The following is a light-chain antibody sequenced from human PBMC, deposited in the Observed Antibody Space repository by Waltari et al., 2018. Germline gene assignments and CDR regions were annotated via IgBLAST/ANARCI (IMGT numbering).Light chain of an antibody. V-gene: IGLV2-14*03. Sequence: QSALTQPASVSGSLGQSITISCTGSGSDLGSYAFVSWYQQYPGKPPKLIIYDVSTRPSEVSNRFSGSKSGNTASLAISGLQAEDEADYYCISYTNTYTLGLFGGGTKLTVL. J-gene: IGLJ3*02. CDR3: ISYTNTYTLGL. CDR2: DVS. CDR1: GSDLGSYAF.